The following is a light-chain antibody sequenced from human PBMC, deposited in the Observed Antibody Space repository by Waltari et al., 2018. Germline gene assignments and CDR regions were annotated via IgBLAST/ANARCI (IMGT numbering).Light chain of an antibody. J-gene: IGKJ4*01. CDR1: QSVSSSY. CDR3: QQYGNSPLT. Sequence: EIVLTQSPGTLSLTPGERATVYCRASQSVSSSYLAWYQQKPGQTPRLLIYGASTRASGISDRFSGSGSGTDFILTISRLEPEDSAVYFCQQYGNSPLTFGGGTKVEIK. V-gene: IGKV3-20*01. CDR2: GAS.